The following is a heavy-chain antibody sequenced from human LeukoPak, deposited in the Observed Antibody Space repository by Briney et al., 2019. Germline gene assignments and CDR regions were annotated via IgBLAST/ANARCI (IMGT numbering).Heavy chain of an antibody. CDR1: GDSITICY. J-gene: IGHJ6*02. V-gene: IGHV4-59*01. Sequence: PSETLSLTCSVSGDSITICYWSWVRQPPGRGLEWKGAFNFSGTTNYNPYPKSRVPRPVDTSKNEIYLKMTSLTAADTAVYYCARAHKGRGTYYYGMDVWGPGTTVTVSS. CDR3: ARAHKGRGTYYYGMDV. CDR2: FNFSGTT.